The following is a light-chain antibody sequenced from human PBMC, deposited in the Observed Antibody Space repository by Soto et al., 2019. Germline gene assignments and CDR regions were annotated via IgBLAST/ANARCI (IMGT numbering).Light chain of an antibody. CDR1: QSVSSGY. Sequence: EIVLTQSPGTLSLSQGERATLSCRASQSVSSGYLAWYQQKPGQSPRLLIYGTSSRVTGTPDRFSGSGSGTDFTLTISRLEPEDFAVYYCQQYGSSPPITFGQGTRLEIK. J-gene: IGKJ5*01. CDR3: QQYGSSPPIT. V-gene: IGKV3-20*01. CDR2: GTS.